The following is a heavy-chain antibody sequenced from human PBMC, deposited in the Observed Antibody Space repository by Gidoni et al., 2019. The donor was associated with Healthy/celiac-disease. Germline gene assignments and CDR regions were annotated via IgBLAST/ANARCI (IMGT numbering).Heavy chain of an antibody. V-gene: IGHV4-59*01. J-gene: IGHJ3*02. Sequence: QVQLQESGPGLVKPSETLSLTCTVSGGSISSYYWSWIRQPQGKGLEWSGYIYYSWSTNYNPDLKSRVTISVETYKNQFSLKLSSVTAADTAVDYGARTEPIVGALAAVDIWGQGTMVTVSS. CDR3: ARTEPIVGALAAVDI. CDR1: GGSISSYY. CDR2: IYYSWST. D-gene: IGHD1-26*01.